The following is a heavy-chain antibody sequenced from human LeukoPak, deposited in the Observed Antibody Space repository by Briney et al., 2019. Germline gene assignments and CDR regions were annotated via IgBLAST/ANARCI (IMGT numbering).Heavy chain of an antibody. CDR2: IKLDGSET. CDR1: GFTFSNYW. V-gene: IGHV3-7*01. J-gene: IGHJ4*02. Sequence: GGSLRLSCAASGFTFSNYWMTWVRQAPGKGLEWVANIKLDGSETYYLDSVKGRFAISRDSTQNSLYLQMNSLRAEDTAVYYCARDQTPYYWGQGTLVTVSS. CDR3: ARDQTPYY.